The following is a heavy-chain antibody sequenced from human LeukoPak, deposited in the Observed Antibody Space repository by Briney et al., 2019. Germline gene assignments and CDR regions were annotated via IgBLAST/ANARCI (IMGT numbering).Heavy chain of an antibody. CDR1: GFTFGDYA. CDR3: TRTYRSSTSCYENY. D-gene: IGHD2-2*01. CDR2: IRSKAYGGTT. Sequence: GGSLRLSCTASGFTFGDYAMSWVRQAPGKGLEWVGFIRSKAYGGTTEYAASVKGRFTISRDDSKSIAYLQMNSLKTEDTAVYYCTRTYRSSTSCYENYWGQGTLVTVSS. J-gene: IGHJ4*02. V-gene: IGHV3-49*04.